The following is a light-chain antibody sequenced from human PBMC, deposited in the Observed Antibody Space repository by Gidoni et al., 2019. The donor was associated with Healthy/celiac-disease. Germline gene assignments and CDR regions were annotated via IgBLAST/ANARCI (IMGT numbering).Light chain of an antibody. V-gene: IGKV2-28*01. J-gene: IGKJ5*01. CDR2: LGS. CDR3: MQALQIPIT. Sequence: DVVMTQSPLSLSVSPGEPTSISCRSSQSLLHSNVYKYLAWYLQKPGQSPQLLIYLGSTRASGVPDRFSGSGSGTDFTLKISRVEAEDFGVYYCMQALQIPITFGQGTRLDIK. CDR1: QSLLHSNVYKY.